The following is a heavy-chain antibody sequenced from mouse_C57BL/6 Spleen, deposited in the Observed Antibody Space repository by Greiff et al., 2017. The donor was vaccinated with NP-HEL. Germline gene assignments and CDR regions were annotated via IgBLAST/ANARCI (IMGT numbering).Heavy chain of an antibody. V-gene: IGHV1-59*01. J-gene: IGHJ1*03. D-gene: IGHD1-1*01. CDR2: IDPYDSYT. CDR3: ARDGEVVAPDGYFDV. CDR1: GYTFTSYW. Sequence: QVQLQQPGAELVRPGTSVKLSCKASGYTFTSYWMHWVKQRPGQGLEWIGVIDPYDSYTNYNQKFKGKATLTVDTSSSTAYMQLSSLTSEDSAVYSCARDGEVVAPDGYFDVWGTGTTVTVSS.